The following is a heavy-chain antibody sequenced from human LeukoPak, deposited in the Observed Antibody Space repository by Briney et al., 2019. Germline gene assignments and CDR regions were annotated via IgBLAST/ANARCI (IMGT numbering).Heavy chain of an antibody. V-gene: IGHV1-2*02. CDR2: INPNSGGT. CDR3: AREHCSGGSCYPLGGFDP. J-gene: IGHJ5*02. D-gene: IGHD2-15*01. Sequence: ASVKVSCKASGYTFTGYYMHWVRQAPGQGLEWRGWINPNSGGTNYAQKFQGRVTMTRDTSISTAYIELSRLRPDDTAVYYCAREHCSGGSCYPLGGFDPWGQGTLVTVSS. CDR1: GYTFTGYY.